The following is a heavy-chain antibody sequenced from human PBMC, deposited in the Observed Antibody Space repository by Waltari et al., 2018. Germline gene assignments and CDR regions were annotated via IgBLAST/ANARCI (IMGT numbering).Heavy chain of an antibody. D-gene: IGHD5-12*01. Sequence: EVQLVESGGGLVQPGGSLRLSCAASGFTVSSYWRTWVRQAPGKGLECVANMKRDGSVKSYVDSVRGRFTISRDNAKNSLYLQMNILRAEDTAVYYCARDSGYSGYNSYSFDYWGQGTLVTVSS. V-gene: IGHV3-7*01. CDR2: MKRDGSVK. J-gene: IGHJ4*02. CDR1: GFTVSSYW. CDR3: ARDSGYSGYNSYSFDY.